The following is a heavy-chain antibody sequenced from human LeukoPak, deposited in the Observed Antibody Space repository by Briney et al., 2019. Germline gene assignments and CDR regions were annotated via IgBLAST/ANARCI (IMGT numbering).Heavy chain of an antibody. CDR2: ISSSSSTI. Sequence: PGGSLRLSCAASGFTFSSYSMNWVRQAPGKGLEWVSYISSSSSTIYYADSVKGRFTISRDNAKNSLYLQMNSLRAEDTAVYYCARPREWLAFDYWGQGTLVTVSS. CDR1: GFTFSSYS. D-gene: IGHD6-19*01. CDR3: ARPREWLAFDY. V-gene: IGHV3-48*01. J-gene: IGHJ4*02.